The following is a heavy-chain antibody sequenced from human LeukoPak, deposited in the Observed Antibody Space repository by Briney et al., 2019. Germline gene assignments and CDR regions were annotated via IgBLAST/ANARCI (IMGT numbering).Heavy chain of an antibody. CDR2: ISGSGGST. D-gene: IGHD3-22*01. CDR3: ATLSTMIVVAGDAFDI. Sequence: GGSLRLSCAASGFTFSSYAMSWVRQAPGKGLEWVSAISGSGGSTYYADSVKGRFTISRDNSKNTLYLQMNSLRAEDTAVYYCATLSTMIVVAGDAFDIWGQGTMVTVSS. J-gene: IGHJ3*02. V-gene: IGHV3-23*01. CDR1: GFTFSSYA.